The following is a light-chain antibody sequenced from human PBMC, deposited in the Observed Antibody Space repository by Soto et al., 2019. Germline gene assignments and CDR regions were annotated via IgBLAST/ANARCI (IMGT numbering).Light chain of an antibody. Sequence: CALTQPASGSGSPGRSRTISCTGTSSYVGSYNLVSWYQQHPGKAPKLMIYEGSKRPSGVSNRFSGSRSGNTASLTISGLHAEDEADYYCCSYAGSYSYVFGTGTKVTV. CDR3: CSYAGSYSYV. V-gene: IGLV2-23*01. J-gene: IGLJ1*01. CDR2: EGS. CDR1: SSYVGSYNL.